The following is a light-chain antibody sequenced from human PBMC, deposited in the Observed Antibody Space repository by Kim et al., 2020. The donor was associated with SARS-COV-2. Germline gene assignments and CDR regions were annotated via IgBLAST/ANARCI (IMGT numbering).Light chain of an antibody. V-gene: IGKV1-5*03. CDR3: QQYNRYSYT. J-gene: IGKJ2*01. CDR2: KES. CDR1: QSISSW. Sequence: DIQMTQSPSTLSASVGDRVTITCRASQSISSWLAWYQQKPGKAPKLLIYKESSLESGVPSRFSGSGSGSEFILTISSLQPDDFATYYYQQYNRYSYTFGQGTKLEI.